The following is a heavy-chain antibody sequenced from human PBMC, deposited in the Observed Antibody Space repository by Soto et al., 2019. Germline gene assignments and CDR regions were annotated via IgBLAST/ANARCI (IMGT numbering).Heavy chain of an antibody. D-gene: IGHD2-2*01. Sequence: QVQLMQSGTEVEKPGASVTVSCKASGYTSADFGISWVRQAPGQGLEWMGWVSGNNGASNPAPKVQGRITMTLDTSTGVSYMALRSLRSDDTAIYYCVRDQKYFRVNGNWFDSWGQGTLVSFSS. CDR2: VSGNNGAS. J-gene: IGHJ5*01. CDR3: VRDQKYFRVNGNWFDS. CDR1: GYTSADFG. V-gene: IGHV1-18*04.